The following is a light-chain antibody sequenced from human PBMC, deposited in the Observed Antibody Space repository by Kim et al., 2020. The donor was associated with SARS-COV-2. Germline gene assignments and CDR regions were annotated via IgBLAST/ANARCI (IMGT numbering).Light chain of an antibody. J-gene: IGLJ3*02. CDR3: AAWDDSLSGPV. CDR1: SSNIGSNT. V-gene: IGLV1-44*01. CDR2: TNN. Sequence: VLTQPPSASGTPGQRVTISCSGSSSNIGSNTVDWYQQLPGRAPKLLIYTNNQRPSEVPDRFSGSKSGTSASLAIGGLQSDDEADYYCAAWDDSLSGPVFGGGTQLTVL.